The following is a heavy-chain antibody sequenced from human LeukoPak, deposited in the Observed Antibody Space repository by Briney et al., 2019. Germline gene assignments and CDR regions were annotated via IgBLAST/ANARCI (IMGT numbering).Heavy chain of an antibody. CDR1: GGSFSGYY. J-gene: IGHJ4*02. D-gene: IGHD6-13*01. CDR2: INHIVST. Sequence: SETLSLTCAVYGGSFSGYYLSWIRQPPGKGLEWVGEINHIVSTNYNPSLKSRVTISVDTSKNQFSLKLSSVTAAATAVYYCASPRYTNSWYYFDYWGQGTLVTVSS. CDR3: ASPRYTNSWYYFDY. V-gene: IGHV4-34*01.